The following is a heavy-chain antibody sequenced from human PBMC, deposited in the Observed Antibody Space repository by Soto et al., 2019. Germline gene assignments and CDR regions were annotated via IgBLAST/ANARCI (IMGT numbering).Heavy chain of an antibody. CDR1: GGSISSSSYY. J-gene: IGHJ4*02. CDR3: ARDPQARYCSSTSCYLDY. V-gene: IGHV4-39*07. Sequence: SETLSLTCTVSGGSISSSSYYWGWIRQPPGKGLEWIGSIYYSGSTYYNPSLKSRVTISVDTSKNQFSLKLSSVTAADTAVYYCARDPQARYCSSTSCYLDYWGQGTLVTVS. CDR2: IYYSGST. D-gene: IGHD2-2*01.